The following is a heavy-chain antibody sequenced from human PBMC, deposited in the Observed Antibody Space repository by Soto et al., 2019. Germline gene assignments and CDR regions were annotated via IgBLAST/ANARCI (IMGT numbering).Heavy chain of an antibody. D-gene: IGHD3-9*01. CDR2: INYSGST. Sequence: SETLSLTCTVSGGSISGYYWSWIRQPPGKRLEWIGYINYSGSTNYNPSLKSRVTISVDTSKKQFSLKLASVTAADTAVYYCARYFDWPSAFDIWGQGTMVTVSS. V-gene: IGHV4-59*01. CDR1: GGSISGYY. J-gene: IGHJ3*02. CDR3: ARYFDWPSAFDI.